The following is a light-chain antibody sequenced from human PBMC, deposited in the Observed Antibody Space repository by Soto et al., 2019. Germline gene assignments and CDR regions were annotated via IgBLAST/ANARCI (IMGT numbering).Light chain of an antibody. CDR1: QSLLHSNGYNY. Sequence: DIVMTQSPPSLPVTPGESASISCRSSQSLLHSNGYNYLDWYLQKPGHSPQLLIYLGSNRASGVPDRFSGSGSGTDFTLKISRVEAEDVGIYYCVQALQSPPWTFGQGTKVEIK. J-gene: IGKJ1*01. V-gene: IGKV2-28*01. CDR2: LGS. CDR3: VQALQSPPWT.